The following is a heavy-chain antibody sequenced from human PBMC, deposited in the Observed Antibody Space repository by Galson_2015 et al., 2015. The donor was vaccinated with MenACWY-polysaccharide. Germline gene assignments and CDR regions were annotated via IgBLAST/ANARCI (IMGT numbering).Heavy chain of an antibody. D-gene: IGHD6-6*01. Sequence: SVKVSCKASGYTFTGYYMHWVRQAPGQGLEWMGWINPNSGATNYAQKFQGRVTMTRDTSITTAYVELSRLRSDDTAVYYCAKDLEYSRSRPLGSNYYGMDVWGQGTTVTVSS. CDR1: GYTFTGYY. CDR2: INPNSGAT. J-gene: IGHJ6*02. V-gene: IGHV1-2*02. CDR3: AKDLEYSRSRPLGSNYYGMDV.